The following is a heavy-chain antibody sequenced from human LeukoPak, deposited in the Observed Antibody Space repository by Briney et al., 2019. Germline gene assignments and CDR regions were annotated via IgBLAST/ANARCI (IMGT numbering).Heavy chain of an antibody. D-gene: IGHD3-16*01. CDR2: ISSDSTHI. V-gene: IGHV3-21*04. CDR1: GFTFSSYT. Sequence: GGSLRLSCAVSGFTFSSYTLNWVRQAPGKGLEWVSCISSDSTHIYYADSVKGRFTISRDNAKNSLYLQMSNLRAEDTAVYFCARGGGLDVWGQGATVTVSS. J-gene: IGHJ6*02. CDR3: ARGGGLDV.